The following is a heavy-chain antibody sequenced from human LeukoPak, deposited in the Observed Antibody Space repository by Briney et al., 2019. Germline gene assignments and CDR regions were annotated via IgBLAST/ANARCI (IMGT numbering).Heavy chain of an antibody. V-gene: IGHV3-7*01. CDR2: IKQDGSQK. Sequence: GGSLRLSCAASGFIFSTSWMSWVRQAPGKGLEWVANIKQDGSQKHYVDSVKGRFTISRDNSKNLLYLQMNSLGAEDTAVYYCVRGGYSSSDYWGQGTLVTVSS. D-gene: IGHD3-10*01. J-gene: IGHJ4*02. CDR1: GFIFSTSW. CDR3: VRGGYSSSDY.